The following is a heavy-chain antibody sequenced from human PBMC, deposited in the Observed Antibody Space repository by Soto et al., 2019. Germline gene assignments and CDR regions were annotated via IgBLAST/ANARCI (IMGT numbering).Heavy chain of an antibody. V-gene: IGHV3-48*02. CDR2: ISSSSTI. CDR3: AREVGSSREIWFGELLADPSYYYYGMDV. J-gene: IGHJ6*02. D-gene: IGHD3-10*01. CDR1: GFTFSSYS. Sequence: GGSLRLSCAASGFTFSSYSMNWVRQAPGKGLEWVSYISSSSTIYYADSVKGRFTISRDNAKNSLYLQMNSLRDEDTAVYYCAREVGSSREIWFGELLADPSYYYYGMDVWGQGTTVTVSS.